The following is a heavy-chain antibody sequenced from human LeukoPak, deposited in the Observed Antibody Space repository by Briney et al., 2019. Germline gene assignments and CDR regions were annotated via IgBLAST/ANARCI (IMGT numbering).Heavy chain of an antibody. V-gene: IGHV1-69*13. Sequence: GASVKVSCKASGGTFSSYAISWVRQAPGQGLEWMGGIIPIFGTANYAQKFQGRVTITADESTSTAYMELSSLRSEDTAVYYCARDLYCSSTSCSWGNWFDPWGRGTLVTVSS. CDR3: ARDLYCSSTSCSWGNWFDP. CDR2: IIPIFGTA. D-gene: IGHD2-2*01. J-gene: IGHJ5*02. CDR1: GGTFSSYA.